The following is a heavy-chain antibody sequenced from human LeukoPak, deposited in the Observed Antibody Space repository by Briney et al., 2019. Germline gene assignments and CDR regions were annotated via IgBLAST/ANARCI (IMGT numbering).Heavy chain of an antibody. J-gene: IGHJ4*02. CDR1: GISLTNYG. CDR2: ISERGGSI. CDR3: AKRGVVIRGILVIGYHQEAYHYDF. V-gene: IGHV3-23*01. Sequence: GGSLRLSCVVSGISLTNYGMTWVRQAPGKGLEWVSYISERGGSITYADSVKGRFTISRDTSLNTLYLQMNNLRAEDTAVYYCAKRGVVIRGILVIGYHQEAYHYDFWGQGVLVTVSS. D-gene: IGHD3-10*01.